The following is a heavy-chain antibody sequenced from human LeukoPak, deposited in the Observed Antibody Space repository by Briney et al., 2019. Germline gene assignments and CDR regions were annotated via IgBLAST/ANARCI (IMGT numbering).Heavy chain of an antibody. CDR3: ARSHSSGPHFDY. CDR1: GFTFSSYS. CDR2: ISSSSTI. V-gene: IGHV3-48*02. J-gene: IGHJ4*02. D-gene: IGHD6-19*01. Sequence: GGSLRLSCAASGFTFSSYSMNWVRQAPGKGLEWVSYISSSSTIYYADSVKGRFTISRDNAKNSLYLQMNSLRDEDTAVYYCARSHSSGPHFDYWGQGTLVTVSS.